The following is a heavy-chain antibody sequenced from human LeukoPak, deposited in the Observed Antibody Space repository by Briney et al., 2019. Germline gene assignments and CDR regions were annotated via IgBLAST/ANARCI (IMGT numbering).Heavy chain of an antibody. Sequence: GGSLRLSCAASGFTFSSYAMHWVRQAPGKGLEGVAVISYDGSNKYYADSVKGRFTTSRDNSKNTLYLQMNSLRAEDTAVYYCARPARPYYYYYYMDVWGKGTTVTVSS. V-gene: IGHV3-30*04. CDR1: GFTFSSYA. CDR3: ARPARPYYYYYYMDV. D-gene: IGHD6-6*01. CDR2: ISYDGSNK. J-gene: IGHJ6*03.